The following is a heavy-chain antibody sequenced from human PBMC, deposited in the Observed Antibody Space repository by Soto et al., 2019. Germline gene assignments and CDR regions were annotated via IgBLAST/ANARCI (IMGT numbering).Heavy chain of an antibody. CDR2: TIPIFGTA. Sequence: QVQLVQSGAEVKKPGSSVKVSGKASGGTFSSYAISWVRQAPGQGLGWMGGTIPIFGTANYAQKFQGRVTITADESTSTAYMELSSLRSEDTAVYYCAREPDSSGYYHDAFDIWGQGTMVTVSS. CDR3: AREPDSSGYYHDAFDI. J-gene: IGHJ3*02. CDR1: GGTFSSYA. D-gene: IGHD3-22*01. V-gene: IGHV1-69*01.